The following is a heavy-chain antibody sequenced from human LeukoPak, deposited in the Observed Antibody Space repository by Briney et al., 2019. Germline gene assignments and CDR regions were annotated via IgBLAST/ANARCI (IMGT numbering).Heavy chain of an antibody. J-gene: IGHJ6*02. CDR1: GGSMSSGGYY. CDR3: ARVELTYYDILTGYYYGMDV. CDR2: IYYSGGT. V-gene: IGHV4-31*03. Sequence: SETLSLTCSVSGGSMSSGGYYWSWDRQHPEKGLEWIGYIYYSGGTYYNPSLKGRVTISIDTPENQFSLKLSSVTAADTAVYYCARVELTYYDILTGYYYGMDVWGQGTTVTVSS. D-gene: IGHD3-9*01.